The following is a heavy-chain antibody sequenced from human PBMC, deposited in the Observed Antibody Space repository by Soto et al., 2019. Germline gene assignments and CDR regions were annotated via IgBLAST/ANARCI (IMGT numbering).Heavy chain of an antibody. CDR3: ARRGYCSGRSCYPTPFDY. D-gene: IGHD2-15*01. CDR1: GGSISSSSYY. Sequence: PSETLSLTCTVSGGSISSSSYYWGWIRQPPGKGLEWIGSIYYSGSTYYNPSLKSRVTISVDTSKNQFSLKLSSVTAADTAVYYCARRGYCSGRSCYPTPFDYWGQGTLVTVSS. V-gene: IGHV4-39*01. J-gene: IGHJ4*02. CDR2: IYYSGST.